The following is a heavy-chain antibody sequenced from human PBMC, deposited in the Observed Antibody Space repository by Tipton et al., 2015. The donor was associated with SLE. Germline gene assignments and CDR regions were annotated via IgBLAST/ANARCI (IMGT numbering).Heavy chain of an antibody. CDR3: ARERSDDAFDI. J-gene: IGHJ3*02. D-gene: IGHD4-17*01. Sequence: SLRLSCAASGFTFSSYSMNWVRQAPGKGLEWVSYISSSSSTIYYADSVKGRFTISRDNAKNSLYLQMNSLRAEDTAVCYCARERSDDAFDIWGQGTMVTVSS. V-gene: IGHV3-48*01. CDR1: GFTFSSYS. CDR2: ISSSSSTI.